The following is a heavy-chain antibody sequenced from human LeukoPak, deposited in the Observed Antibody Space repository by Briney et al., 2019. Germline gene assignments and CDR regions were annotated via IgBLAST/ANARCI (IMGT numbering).Heavy chain of an antibody. V-gene: IGHV3-30*02. D-gene: IGHD3-10*01. J-gene: IGHJ4*02. CDR1: GFTFSNYG. Sequence: GGSLRLSCAASGFTFSNYGMHWVRQAPGKGLEWVAFIYYHGNNKNYADFVKGRFTISRDNSKNTLFLQMNSLRAEDTAVYYCARGDYYGSGCDFWGQGSLVTVSS. CDR2: IYYHGNNK. CDR3: ARGDYYGSGCDF.